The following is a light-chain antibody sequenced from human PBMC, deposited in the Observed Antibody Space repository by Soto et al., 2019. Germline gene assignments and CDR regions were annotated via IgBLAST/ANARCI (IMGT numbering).Light chain of an antibody. CDR2: EVS. CDR1: SSDVGKYNY. Sequence: ALTQPASVSGSPGQSITISCTGTSSDVGKYNYVSWYQQHPAKAPKLMIFEVSNRPSGVSNRFSGSKSGNTASLTISGLQAEDEAEYYCSSYTGSSINTVVFGGGTKLTVL. J-gene: IGLJ2*01. CDR3: SSYTGSSINTVV. V-gene: IGLV2-14*01.